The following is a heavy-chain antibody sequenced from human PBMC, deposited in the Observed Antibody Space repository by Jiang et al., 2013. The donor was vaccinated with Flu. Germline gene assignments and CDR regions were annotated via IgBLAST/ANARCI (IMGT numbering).Heavy chain of an antibody. V-gene: IGHV4-59*01. CDR1: GGSMDSYY. CDR2: IYYSGTT. J-gene: IGHJ3*01. Sequence: GPGLVKPSETLSLTCNVSGGSMDSYYWSWVRQSPGKGLEWIGNIYYSGTTKYNPSLKSRVTILLDTAKNQFSLKLRSVTAADTAVYHCAREERYSYGLDAFDLWGQGTLVTVSS. CDR3: AREERYSYGLDAFDL. D-gene: IGHD5-18*01.